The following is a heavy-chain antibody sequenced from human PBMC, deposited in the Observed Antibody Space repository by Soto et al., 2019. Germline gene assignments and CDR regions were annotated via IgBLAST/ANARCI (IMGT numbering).Heavy chain of an antibody. V-gene: IGHV4-39*01. J-gene: IGHJ4*01. D-gene: IGHD3-22*01. CDR3: ARQADSAYYPLHY. CDR2: IYYSGST. CDR1: GGSISSSSYY. Sequence: QLQLQESGPGLVKPSETLSLTCTVSGGSISSSSYYWGWIRQPPGKGLEWIGSIYYSGSTYQNPSLKSRVTMSVDTSHNQSSMKLSFVTAADTAVYYCARQADSAYYPLHYWGHGTLVTVSS.